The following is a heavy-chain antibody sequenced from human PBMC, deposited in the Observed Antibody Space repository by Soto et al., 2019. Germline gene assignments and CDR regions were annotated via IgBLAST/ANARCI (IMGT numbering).Heavy chain of an antibody. Sequence: GGSLRLSCAASGFTFTTHSMHWVRQAPGRGLEWVSVIWYDGSQRYYADFVRGRFTISRDNSQNTLYLQMTSLRAEDTAVYYCARIDDYGDYVTDYWGQGALVTVSS. CDR3: ARIDDYGDYVTDY. CDR1: GFTFTTHS. V-gene: IGHV3-33*08. CDR2: IWYDGSQR. J-gene: IGHJ4*02. D-gene: IGHD4-17*01.